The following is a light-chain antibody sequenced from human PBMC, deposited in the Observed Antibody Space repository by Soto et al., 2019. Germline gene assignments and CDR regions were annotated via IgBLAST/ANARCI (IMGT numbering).Light chain of an antibody. CDR3: SSYAGSNNLGV. CDR1: SSDIGGYNY. J-gene: IGLJ3*02. V-gene: IGLV2-8*01. CDR2: EIS. Sequence: QSALTQPPSASGSPGQSVTISCTGTSSDIGGYNYVSWYQHHPGKAPKVMIYEISKRPSGVPDPFSGSKSGNTASLTVSGLQPEDEADYYCSSYAGSNNLGVFGGGTKLTVL.